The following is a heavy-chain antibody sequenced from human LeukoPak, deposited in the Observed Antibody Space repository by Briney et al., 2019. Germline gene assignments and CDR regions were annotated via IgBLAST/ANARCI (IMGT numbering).Heavy chain of an antibody. D-gene: IGHD6-13*01. CDR1: GFTFSSYA. J-gene: IGHJ5*02. CDR2: ISYDGSNK. CDR3: ARGITGYSSSS. Sequence: QPGRSRRPSCAASGFTFSSYAMHWVRQAAGKGLAWVAVISYDGSNKYYADSVKALFTISRDNSKNTLYLQMNSLRAEDTAVYYCARGITGYSSSSWGQGTLVTVSS. V-gene: IGHV3-30-3*01.